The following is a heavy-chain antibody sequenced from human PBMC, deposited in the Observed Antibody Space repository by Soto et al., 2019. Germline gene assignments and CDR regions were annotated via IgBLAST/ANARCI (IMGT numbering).Heavy chain of an antibody. D-gene: IGHD4-17*01. CDR3: AKLDDDYGDAFDI. Sequence: GGSLRLSCAASGFTFSSYGMHWVRQAPGKGLEWVAVIWYDGSNKYYADSVKGRFTISRDNSKNTLYLQMNSLRAEDTAVYYCAKLDDDYGDAFDIWGQGTMVTVSS. J-gene: IGHJ3*02. CDR1: GFTFSSYG. CDR2: IWYDGSNK. V-gene: IGHV3-33*06.